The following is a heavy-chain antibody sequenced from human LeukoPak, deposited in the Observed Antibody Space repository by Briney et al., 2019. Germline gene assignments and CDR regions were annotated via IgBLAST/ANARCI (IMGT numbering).Heavy chain of an antibody. V-gene: IGHV3-48*02. CDR1: GFIFSSFS. J-gene: IGHJ4*02. D-gene: IGHD1-26*01. CDR2: IGSSSSTI. Sequence: GGSLRLSCAASGFIFSSFSMNWVRQAPGKGLEWVSYIGSSSSTIYYADSVKGRFTISRDNARNSLYLQMNSLRDEDTAVYYCARDLHSGAYTFDYWGQGTLVTVSS. CDR3: ARDLHSGAYTFDY.